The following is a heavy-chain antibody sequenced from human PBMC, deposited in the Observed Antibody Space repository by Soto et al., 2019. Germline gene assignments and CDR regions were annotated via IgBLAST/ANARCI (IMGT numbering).Heavy chain of an antibody. CDR1: GFTFTSYA. V-gene: IGHV1-3*04. CDR2: INTGNGNT. J-gene: IGHJ4*02. Sequence: GASVKVSCKTSGFTFTSYAIHWVRQAPGQRLEWMGWINTGNGNTKYSQKLQGGVTFTSDTSASTAYVDLNSLRSEDTAVYFCAGEGVVGRLDYWGQGTLVTVSS. CDR3: AGEGVVGRLDY. D-gene: IGHD3-3*01.